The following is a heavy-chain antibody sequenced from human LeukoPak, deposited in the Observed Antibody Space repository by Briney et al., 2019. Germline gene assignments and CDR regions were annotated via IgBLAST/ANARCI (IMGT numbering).Heavy chain of an antibody. V-gene: IGHV1-46*01. Sequence: GASVKVSCKASGYTFTSNYMHWVRQAPGQGLEWMGIIHPSGGNTNYAQKFQGRVAMTRDTSTSTVYMELSSLRSEDTAIYYCARDCSSTSCQGPVFDNWGQGTLVTVSS. D-gene: IGHD2-2*01. J-gene: IGHJ4*02. CDR2: IHPSGGNT. CDR3: ARDCSSTSCQGPVFDN. CDR1: GYTFTSNY.